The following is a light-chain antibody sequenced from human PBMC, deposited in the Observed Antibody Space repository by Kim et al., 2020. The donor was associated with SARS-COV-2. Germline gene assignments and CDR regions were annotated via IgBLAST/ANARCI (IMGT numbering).Light chain of an antibody. J-gene: IGLJ3*02. Sequence: QSVLTQPPSASGAPGQRVTISCSGSGSNIGPNAVNWYQQLPGTAPKLLIYNNNQRPSGVSGRFSGSKSGSSASLAISGLQSKDEADYYCAAWDDSLNGRVFGGGTQLTVL. V-gene: IGLV1-44*01. CDR1: GSNIGPNA. CDR2: NNN. CDR3: AAWDDSLNGRV.